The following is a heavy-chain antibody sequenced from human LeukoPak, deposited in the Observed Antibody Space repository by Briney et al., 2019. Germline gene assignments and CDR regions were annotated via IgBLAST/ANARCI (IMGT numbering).Heavy chain of an antibody. CDR3: AGDYPNAFDT. CDR1: GFTFSSYT. Sequence: GGSLRLSCAASGFTFSSYTMNWVRQAPGKGLEWVSAISGSGVGTYYADSVKGRFTISRDNSWNTLYLQVNSLRAEDTAVYYCAGDYPNAFDTWGQGTMVTVSS. D-gene: IGHD5-12*01. CDR2: ISGSGVGT. V-gene: IGHV3-23*01. J-gene: IGHJ3*02.